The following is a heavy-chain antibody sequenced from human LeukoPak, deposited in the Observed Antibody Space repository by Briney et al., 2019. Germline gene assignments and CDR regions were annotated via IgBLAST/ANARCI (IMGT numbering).Heavy chain of an antibody. D-gene: IGHD6-13*01. J-gene: IGHJ1*01. CDR1: GYSFTSYW. V-gene: IGHV5-51*01. CDR3: ARGFGSTWLEY. CDR2: IYPGDSDN. Sequence: PGESLKISFKGSGYSFTSYWIGWVRPMPGKGVEWMGIIYPGDSDNRYSPSFEGQVTISDDKSIRTAYVQWSSLKASDTAMYYCARGFGSTWLEYWGQGTLVTVSS.